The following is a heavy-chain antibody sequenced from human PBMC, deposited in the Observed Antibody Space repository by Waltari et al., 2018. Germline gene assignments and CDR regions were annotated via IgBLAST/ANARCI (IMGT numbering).Heavy chain of an antibody. D-gene: IGHD3-22*01. CDR1: GLTFSSDA. CDR2: ISDSGGST. J-gene: IGHJ4*02. Sequence: EVRLLESGGGLVQPGGSLRLSWAASGLTFSSDAMPWVRQAPGKGLDWVSTISDSGGSTYYADSVKGRFTISRDNSKITLYLQMSSLRVEDTAIYYCGKLDYDGNGFPNYFDHWGQGTLVTVSS. V-gene: IGHV3-23*01. CDR3: GKLDYDGNGFPNYFDH.